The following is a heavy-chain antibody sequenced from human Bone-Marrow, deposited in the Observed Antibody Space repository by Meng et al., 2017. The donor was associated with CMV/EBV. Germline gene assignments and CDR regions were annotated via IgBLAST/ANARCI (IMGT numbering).Heavy chain of an antibody. CDR2: IYYSGST. D-gene: IGHD3-3*01. J-gene: IGHJ4*02. CDR3: ARGRRGILKSFGVVTPQWVPFDY. Sequence: LRLSCTVSGGSISSGGYYWSWIRQHPGKGLEWIGYIYYSGSTYYNPSLKSRVTISVDTSKNQFSLKLSSVTAADTAVYYCARGRRGILKSFGVVTPQWVPFDYWGQGTLVTVSS. V-gene: IGHV4-31*03. CDR1: GGSISSGGYY.